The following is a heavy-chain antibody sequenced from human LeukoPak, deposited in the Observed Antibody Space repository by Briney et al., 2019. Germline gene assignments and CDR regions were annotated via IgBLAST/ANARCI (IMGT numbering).Heavy chain of an antibody. CDR2: IYTSGST. CDR1: GGSISSGSYY. J-gene: IGHJ6*03. V-gene: IGHV4-61*02. D-gene: IGHD1-26*01. Sequence: SSETLSLTCTVSGGSISSGSYYWSWIRQPAGKGLEWIGRIYTSGSTNYNPSLKSRVTISVDTSKNQFSLKLSSVTAADTAVYYCARLTSGSYYYYYYMDVWGKGTTVTVSS. CDR3: ARLTSGSYYYYYYMDV.